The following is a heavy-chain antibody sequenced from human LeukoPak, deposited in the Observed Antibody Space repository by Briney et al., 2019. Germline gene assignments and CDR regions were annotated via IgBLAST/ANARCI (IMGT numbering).Heavy chain of an antibody. J-gene: IGHJ4*02. CDR2: IYYSGST. CDR1: GGSISSYY. Sequence: SETLSLTCTVSGGSISSYYWSWIRQHPGKGLEWIGSIYYSGSTNYNPSLQGRVTISLDTSRNQFSLKLSSVTAADTAVYYCASGDNDPLFDYWGQGTLVTVSS. CDR3: ASGDNDPLFDY. D-gene: IGHD6-25*01. V-gene: IGHV4-59*06.